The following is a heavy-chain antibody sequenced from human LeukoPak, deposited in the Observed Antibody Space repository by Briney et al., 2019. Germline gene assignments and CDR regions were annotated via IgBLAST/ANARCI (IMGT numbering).Heavy chain of an antibody. CDR1: GFSFSNYG. V-gene: IGHV3-30*18. CDR2: ISADGIDK. CDR3: AKDKGQEGDY. Sequence: GRSLRLSCAASGFSFSNYGMHWVRQAPGKGLEWVAVISADGIDKYYADSVKGRFTISRDNSKNTLYLQMSSLRPADTAVYYCAKDKGQEGDYWGQGNLVTVSS. J-gene: IGHJ4*02.